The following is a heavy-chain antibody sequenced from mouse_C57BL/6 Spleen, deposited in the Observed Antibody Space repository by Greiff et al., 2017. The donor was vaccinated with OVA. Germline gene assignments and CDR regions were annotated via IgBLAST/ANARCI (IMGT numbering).Heavy chain of an antibody. CDR2: IYPGDGDT. CDR3: ARRGWDYFDY. D-gene: IGHD3-3*01. Sequence: VKLQESGPELVKPGASVKISCKASGYAFSSSWMNWVKQRPGKGLEWIGRIYPGDGDTNYNGKFKGKATLTADKSSSTAYMQLSSLTSEDSAVYFCARRGWDYFDYWGQGTTLTVSS. V-gene: IGHV1-82*01. J-gene: IGHJ2*01. CDR1: GYAFSSSW.